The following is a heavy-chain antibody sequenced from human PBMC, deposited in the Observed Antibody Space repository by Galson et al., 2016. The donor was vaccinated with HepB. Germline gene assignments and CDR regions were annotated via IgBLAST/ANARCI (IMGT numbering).Heavy chain of an antibody. V-gene: IGHV4-61*02. CDR3: ARSYDIFRPMDV. D-gene: IGHD3-9*01. J-gene: IGHJ6*04. CDR2: VYTSGIS. CDR1: GDSMTSGTYY. Sequence: TLSLTCTVSGDSMTSGTYYWNWVRQSAGRGLEWIGRVYTSGISNYTPSFESRVTIDLDTSKNQFFLNVKSVTASDTAVYDCARSYDIFRPMDVWGEGTTVIVSS.